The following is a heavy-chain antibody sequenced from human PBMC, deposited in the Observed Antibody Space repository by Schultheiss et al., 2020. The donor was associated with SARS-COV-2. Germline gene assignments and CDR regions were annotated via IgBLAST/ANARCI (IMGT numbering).Heavy chain of an antibody. D-gene: IGHD5-18*01. CDR1: GGSISSYY. V-gene: IGHV4-59*01. J-gene: IGHJ6*02. CDR2: IYYSGST. Sequence: QTLSLTCTVSGGSISSYYWSWIRQPPGKGLEWIGYIYYSGSTNYNPSLKSRVTISVDTSKNQFSLKLSSVTAADTAVYYCARVGYSYGLDYYYYGMDVWGQGTTVTVSS. CDR3: ARVGYSYGLDYYYYGMDV.